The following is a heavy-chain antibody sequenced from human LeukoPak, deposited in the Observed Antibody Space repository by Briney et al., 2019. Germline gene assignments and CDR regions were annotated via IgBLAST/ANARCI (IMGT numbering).Heavy chain of an antibody. CDR1: GGSISSGGYY. J-gene: IGHJ5*02. Sequence: PSQTLSLTCTVSGGSISSGGYYWSWIRQHPGKGLEWIVYIYYSGSTYYNPSLKSRVTISVYTSKNQFSLKLSSVTAADTAVYYCARCVAATHWFDPWGQGTLVTVSS. D-gene: IGHD2-15*01. V-gene: IGHV4-31*03. CDR2: IYYSGST. CDR3: ARCVAATHWFDP.